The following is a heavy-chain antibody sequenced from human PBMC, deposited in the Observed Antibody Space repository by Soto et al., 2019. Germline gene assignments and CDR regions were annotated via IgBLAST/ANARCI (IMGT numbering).Heavy chain of an antibody. CDR3: ARTEARSSWYYYNSPYYYYYGMDV. CDR2: IYPGDSDT. J-gene: IGHJ6*02. V-gene: IGHV5-51*01. D-gene: IGHD6-13*01. Sequence: GESLKISCKGSGYSFTSYWIGWVRQMPGKGLEWMGIIYPGDSDTRYSPSFQGQVTISADKSISTAYLQWSSLKASDTAMYYCARTEARSSWYYYNSPYYYYYGMDVWGQGTTVTVSS. CDR1: GYSFTSYW.